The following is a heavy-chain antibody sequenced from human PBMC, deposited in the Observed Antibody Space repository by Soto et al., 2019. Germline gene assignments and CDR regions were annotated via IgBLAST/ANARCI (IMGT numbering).Heavy chain of an antibody. V-gene: IGHV3-33*01. CDR3: ASSFDYGDYEAFDI. CDR2: IWYDGSNK. CDR1: GFTFSSYG. J-gene: IGHJ3*02. Sequence: QVQLVESGGGVVQPGRSLRLSCAASGFTFSSYGMHWVRQAPGKGLEWVAVIWYDGSNKYYADSVKGRFTISRDNSKNPLYLQMNSLRAEDTAVYYCASSFDYGDYEAFDIWGQGTMVTVSS. D-gene: IGHD4-17*01.